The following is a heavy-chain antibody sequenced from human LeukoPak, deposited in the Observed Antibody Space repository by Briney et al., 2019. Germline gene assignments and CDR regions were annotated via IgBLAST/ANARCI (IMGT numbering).Heavy chain of an antibody. J-gene: IGHJ4*02. CDR2: ISSNGGST. Sequence: AGGSLRLSCAASGFTFSRYAMHWVRQAPGKGLESVSAISSNGGSTYYANSVKGRFTISRDNSKNTLYLQMGSLRAEDLAVYYCARDFGLTGKVDYWGQGTLVTVSS. D-gene: IGHD1-20*01. CDR3: ARDFGLTGKVDY. V-gene: IGHV3-64*01. CDR1: GFTFSRYA.